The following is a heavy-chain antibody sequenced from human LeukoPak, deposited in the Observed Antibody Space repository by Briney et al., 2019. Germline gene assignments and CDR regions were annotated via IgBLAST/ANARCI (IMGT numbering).Heavy chain of an antibody. CDR1: GFTFSSYA. J-gene: IGHJ4*02. V-gene: IGHV3-23*01. CDR2: ISGSGGST. CDR3: AKVAPTTYSSSWYPKFFDY. D-gene: IGHD6-13*01. Sequence: GGSLRLSCAASGFTFSSYAMSWVRQAPGKGLEWVSAISGSGGSTYYADSVKGRFTISRDNSKNTLYLQMNSLRAEDTAVYYCAKVAPTTYSSSWYPKFFDYWGQGTLVTVSS.